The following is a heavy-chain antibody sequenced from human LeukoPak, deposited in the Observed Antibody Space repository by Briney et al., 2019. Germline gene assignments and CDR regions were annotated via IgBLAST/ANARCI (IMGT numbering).Heavy chain of an antibody. Sequence: ASVKVSCKASGYTFTGYYMHWVRQAPGQGLEWMGWINPNSGGTNYAQKFQGRVTMTRDTSISTAYMELSRLRSDDTAVYYCVTVAGPNYYYGMDVWGQGTTVTASS. V-gene: IGHV1-2*02. J-gene: IGHJ6*02. D-gene: IGHD6-19*01. CDR3: VTVAGPNYYYGMDV. CDR2: INPNSGGT. CDR1: GYTFTGYY.